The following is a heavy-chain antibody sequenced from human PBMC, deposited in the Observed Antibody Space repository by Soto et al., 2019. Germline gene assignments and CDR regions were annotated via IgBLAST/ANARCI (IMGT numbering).Heavy chain of an antibody. D-gene: IGHD3-22*01. CDR3: ARATSIVVPFFDY. Sequence: QLQLQESGSGLVKPSQTLSLTCAVSGGSISSGGYSWSWIRQPPGKGLEWIGYIYHSGSTYYNPSLKSRVXXSXDXXKNQFSLKLSSVTAADTAVYYCARATSIVVPFFDYWGQGTLVTVSS. CDR2: IYHSGST. J-gene: IGHJ4*02. CDR1: GGSISSGGYS. V-gene: IGHV4-30-2*01.